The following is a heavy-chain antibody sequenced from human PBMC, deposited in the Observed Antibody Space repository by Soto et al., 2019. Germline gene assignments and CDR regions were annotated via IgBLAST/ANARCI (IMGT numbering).Heavy chain of an antibody. Sequence: EVQLLESGGGLVQPGGSLRLSCAASGFSFSSFALTWVRQAPGKGLEWVSAISGSGGHTYYADSVTGRFTISRDNSNNTLYLQMNSLRSSDTALYYCVKYNGWDGKSDAFDIWGQGTMVTVSS. J-gene: IGHJ3*02. CDR1: GFSFSSFA. CDR2: ISGSGGHT. V-gene: IGHV3-23*01. CDR3: VKYNGWDGKSDAFDI. D-gene: IGHD6-19*01.